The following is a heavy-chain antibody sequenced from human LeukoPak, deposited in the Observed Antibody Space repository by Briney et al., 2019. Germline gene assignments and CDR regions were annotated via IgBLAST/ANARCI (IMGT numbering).Heavy chain of an antibody. J-gene: IGHJ4*02. V-gene: IGHV4-61*02. CDR3: ARGPFYGDSVRFDY. D-gene: IGHD4-17*01. Sequence: PSQTLSLTCTVSGGSISSGSYYWTWSRQPAGKGLEWIGRISTTGSTNYNPSLKSRVTISVDPSTNQFSLRLSSVTAADTAMYYCARGPFYGDSVRFDYWGQGTLVTVSS. CDR1: GGSISSGSYY. CDR2: ISTTGST.